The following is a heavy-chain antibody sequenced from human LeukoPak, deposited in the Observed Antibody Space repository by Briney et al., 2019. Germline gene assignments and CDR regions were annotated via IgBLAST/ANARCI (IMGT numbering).Heavy chain of an antibody. V-gene: IGHV3-30*09. D-gene: IGHD6-6*01. J-gene: IGHJ4*02. CDR2: ISSDGTNQ. Sequence: GGSLRLSCAASGFPFSFYSVHWVRQAPGKGLKWVAVISSDGTNQYFADFVKGRFAISRDKSKNTLFLQMNSLRPEDTAVYYCATSYSSSSYDLDYWGQGTLVTVSS. CDR3: ATSYSSSSYDLDY. CDR1: GFPFSFYS.